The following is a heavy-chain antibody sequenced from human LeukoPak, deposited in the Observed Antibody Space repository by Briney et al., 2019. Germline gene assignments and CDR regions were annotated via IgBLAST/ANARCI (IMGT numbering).Heavy chain of an antibody. D-gene: IGHD3-10*01. CDR1: GFTFSSYS. V-gene: IGHV3-21*01. CDR3: ARTMVRGRREGG. CDR2: ISSSSSYI. Sequence: GGSLRLSCAASGFTFSSYSMNWVRQAPGKGLEWVSSISSSSSYIYYADSVKGRFTISRDNAKNSLYLQMNSLRAEDTAVYYCARTMVRGRREGGRGQGTLVTVSS. J-gene: IGHJ4*02.